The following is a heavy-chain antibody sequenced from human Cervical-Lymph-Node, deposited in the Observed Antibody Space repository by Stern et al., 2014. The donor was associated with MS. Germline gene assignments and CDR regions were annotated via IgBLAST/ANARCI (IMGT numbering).Heavy chain of an antibody. CDR3: ARGSSYTKSSGYSY. D-gene: IGHD1-26*01. CDR2: IDAGNGNT. Sequence: QLVQSGAEVKKPGASVKVSCTASGYTFTSYAMHWVRQAPGQRLEWMGWIDAGNGNTKYSQTFQARVTFTRDTFATTVYMELSSLRSEDTAVYYCARGSSYTKSSGYSYWGQGTLVTVSS. CDR1: GYTFTSYA. V-gene: IGHV1-3*01. J-gene: IGHJ4*02.